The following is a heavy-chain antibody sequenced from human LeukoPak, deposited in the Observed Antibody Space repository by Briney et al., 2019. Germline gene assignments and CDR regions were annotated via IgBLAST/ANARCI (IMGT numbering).Heavy chain of an antibody. D-gene: IGHD2-2*01. CDR1: GFTFSSYA. J-gene: IGHJ5*02. V-gene: IGHV3-23*01. CDR2: ISGSGGST. CDR3: AKLGYCSSTSCQGNWFDP. Sequence: GASLRLSCAASGFTFSSYAMSWVRQAPGKGLDWVSAISGSGGSTYYADSVKGRFTISRDNSKNTLYLQMNSLRAEDTAVYYCAKLGYCSSTSCQGNWFDPWGEGTLVTVSS.